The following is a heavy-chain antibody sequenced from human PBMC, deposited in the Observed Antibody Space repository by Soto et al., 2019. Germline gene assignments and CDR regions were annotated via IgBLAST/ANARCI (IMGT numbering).Heavy chain of an antibody. CDR2: INAGNGNT. D-gene: IGHD6-19*01. CDR1: GYTFTRYT. J-gene: IGHJ4*02. Sequence: ASVKVSCKASGYTFTRYTIHLVRQAPGQRLEWMGWINAGNGNTKYSQKFQGRVTITRDTSASTAYMELSSLRSEDTAVYYCARAVAVAADFDYWGQGTLVTVSS. V-gene: IGHV1-3*01. CDR3: ARAVAVAADFDY.